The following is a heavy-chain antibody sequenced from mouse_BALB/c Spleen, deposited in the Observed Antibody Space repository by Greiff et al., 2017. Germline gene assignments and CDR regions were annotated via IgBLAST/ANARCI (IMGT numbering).Heavy chain of an antibody. CDR2: IWGDGST. D-gene: IGHD1-1*01. CDR1: GFSFTGYG. V-gene: IGHV2-6-7*01. J-gene: IGHJ2*01. Sequence: VKLMESGPGLVAPSQSLSITCTASGFSFTGYGVNWVRQPPGKGLEWLGMIWGDGSTDYNSALKSRLSISKDNSKSQVFLKMNSLQTDDTARYYCARDKDYYGSYYLDYWGQGTTLTVSS. CDR3: ARDKDYYGSYYLDY.